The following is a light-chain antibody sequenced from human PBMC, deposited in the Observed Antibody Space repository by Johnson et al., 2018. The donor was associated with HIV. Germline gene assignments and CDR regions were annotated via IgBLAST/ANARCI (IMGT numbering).Light chain of an antibody. CDR1: VSNIESYF. J-gene: IGLJ1*01. Sequence: QSILTQPPSVSAAPGQTVNISCSGNVSNIESYFVSWYQQLPGAAPTLLIYEDNKRPSGIPARFSGSKSGATATLGITGLQTGDEADYYCGTWDTSLRTGFFGTGTKVTVL. V-gene: IGLV1-51*02. CDR3: GTWDTSLRTGF. CDR2: EDN.